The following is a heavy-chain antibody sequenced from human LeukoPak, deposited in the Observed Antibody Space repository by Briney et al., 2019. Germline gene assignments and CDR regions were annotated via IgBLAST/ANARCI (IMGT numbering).Heavy chain of an antibody. Sequence: SETLSLTCTVSGYSISSGYYWGWIRQPPGKGLEWIGSIYHSGSTYYNPSLKSRVTISVDTSKNQFSLKLSSVTAADTAVYYCARDGSYGDYAFDYWGQGTLVTVSS. V-gene: IGHV4-38-2*02. J-gene: IGHJ4*02. CDR1: GYSISSGYY. D-gene: IGHD4-17*01. CDR3: ARDGSYGDYAFDY. CDR2: IYHSGST.